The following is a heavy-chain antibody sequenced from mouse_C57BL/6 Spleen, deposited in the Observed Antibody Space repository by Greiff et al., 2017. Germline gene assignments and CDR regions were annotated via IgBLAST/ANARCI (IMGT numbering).Heavy chain of an antibody. CDR1: GYTFTDYE. CDR2: IDPETGGT. D-gene: IGHD3-3*01. CDR3: TRKRLFGNYARDY. J-gene: IGHJ4*01. Sequence: QVHVKQSGAELVRPGASVTLSCKASGYTFTDYEMHWVKQTPVHGLEWIGAIDPETGGTAYNQKFKGKAILTADKSSSTAYMELRSLTSEDSAVYYCTRKRLFGNYARDYWGQGTSVTVSS. V-gene: IGHV1-15*01.